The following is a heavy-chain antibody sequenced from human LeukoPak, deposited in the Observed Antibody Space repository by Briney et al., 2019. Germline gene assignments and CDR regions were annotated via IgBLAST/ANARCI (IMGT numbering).Heavy chain of an antibody. Sequence: GGSLRLSCAASGFTFSSYGMSWVRQAPGKGLEWVSDISGSGGRTYYVDSVKGRFTISRDNGKNMLYLQMNSLRAEDTAVYYCAKGPRTVRFGDRHKGIFDYWGQGTLVTVSS. CDR1: GFTFSSYG. V-gene: IGHV3-23*01. CDR2: ISGSGGRT. CDR3: AKGPRTVRFGDRHKGIFDY. J-gene: IGHJ4*02. D-gene: IGHD3-10*01.